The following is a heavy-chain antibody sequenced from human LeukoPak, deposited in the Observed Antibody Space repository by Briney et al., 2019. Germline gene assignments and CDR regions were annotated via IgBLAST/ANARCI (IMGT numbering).Heavy chain of an antibody. J-gene: IGHJ4*02. Sequence: SETLSLTCAVSGGSISSSNWWSWVRQPPGKGLEWIGEIYHSGSTNYNPSLKNRVTISVDKSKNQFSLKLSSVTAADTAVYYCARATLRLLIDYWGQGTLVTVSS. CDR2: IYHSGST. D-gene: IGHD1-26*01. V-gene: IGHV4-4*02. CDR3: ARATLRLLIDY. CDR1: GGSISSSNW.